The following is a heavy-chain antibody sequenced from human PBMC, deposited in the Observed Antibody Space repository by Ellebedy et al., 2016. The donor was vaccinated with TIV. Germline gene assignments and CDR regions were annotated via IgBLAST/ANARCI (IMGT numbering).Heavy chain of an antibody. J-gene: IGHJ4*01. Sequence: GESLKISCAASGFTFSSYAMHWVRQAPGKGLEWVSVIWYDGINKYYADSVKGRFTISRDNSKNTLFLQMNSLRVEDTAVYYCPKGQRVVTAPFDYWGHGTLVTVSS. CDR3: PKGQRVVTAPFDY. CDR2: IWYDGINK. CDR1: GFTFSSYA. V-gene: IGHV3-33*06. D-gene: IGHD2-21*02.